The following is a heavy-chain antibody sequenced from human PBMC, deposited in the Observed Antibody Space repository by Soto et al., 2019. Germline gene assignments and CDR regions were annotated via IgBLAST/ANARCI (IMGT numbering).Heavy chain of an antibody. CDR1: GFTPTTTP. J-gene: IGHJ4*01. D-gene: IGHD2-15*01. Sequence: GGSLRLSCAGSGFTPTTTPLSWVRQPPGKGLEWVATVSGAASHTYYVDSVRGRFFISRDNSKNTLTLQMNNLTVDDTAVYCCTNCFCYFVNWGQGTRVTVSS. CDR3: TNCFCYFVN. CDR2: VSGAASHT. V-gene: IGHV3-23*01.